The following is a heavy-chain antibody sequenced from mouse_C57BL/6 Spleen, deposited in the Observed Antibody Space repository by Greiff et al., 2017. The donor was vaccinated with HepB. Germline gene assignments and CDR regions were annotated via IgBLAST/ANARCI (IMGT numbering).Heavy chain of an antibody. D-gene: IGHD1-1*01. CDR2: ISSGSSTI. V-gene: IGHV5-17*01. J-gene: IGHJ3*01. CDR1: GFTFSDYG. Sequence: EVQVVESGGGLVKPGGSLKLSSAASGFTFSDYGMHWVRQAPEKGLEWVAYISSGSSTIYYADTVKGRFTISRDNAKNTLFLQMTSLRSEDTAMYYCARGLGSSSLAYWGQGTLVTVSA. CDR3: ARGLGSSSLAY.